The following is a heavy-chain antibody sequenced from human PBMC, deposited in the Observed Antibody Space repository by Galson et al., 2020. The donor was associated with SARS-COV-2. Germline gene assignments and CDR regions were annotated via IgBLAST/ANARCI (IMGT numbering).Heavy chain of an antibody. J-gene: IGHJ4*02. CDR1: GYTFTSYG. Sequence: ASVKVSCKASGYTFTSYGISWVRQAPGQGLEWMGWISAYNGNTNYAQKLQGRVTMSTDTSTSTAYMELRSLRSDDTAVYYCARTYDSSGYYSDPGVDYWGQGTLVTVSS. CDR2: ISAYNGNT. CDR3: ARTYDSSGYYSDPGVDY. V-gene: IGHV1-18*01. D-gene: IGHD3-22*01.